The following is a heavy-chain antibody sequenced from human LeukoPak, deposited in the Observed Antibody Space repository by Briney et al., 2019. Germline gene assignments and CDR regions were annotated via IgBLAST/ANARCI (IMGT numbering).Heavy chain of an antibody. CDR1: GFSLSTSGVG. CDR3: AHNGQGFDWLTLFDY. CDR2: IYWNDDR. D-gene: IGHD3-9*01. J-gene: IGHJ4*02. V-gene: IGHV2-5*01. Sequence: SGPTLVKPTQTLTLTCTFSGFSLSTSGVGVGWIRQLPGKALEWLALIYWNDDRRYSPSLKSMLTINKDTSKNQVVLTMTNMDPVDTATYYCAHNGQGFDWLTLFDYWGQGTLVTVSS.